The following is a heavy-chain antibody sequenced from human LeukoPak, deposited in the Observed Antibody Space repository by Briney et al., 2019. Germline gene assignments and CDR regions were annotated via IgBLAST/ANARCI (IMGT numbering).Heavy chain of an antibody. CDR2: ISSSSSYI. V-gene: IGHV3-21*04. CDR3: AKDRKYSGSYFDY. Sequence: GGSLRLSCAASGFTFSSYSMNWVRQAPGKGLEWVSSISSSSSYIYYADSVKGRFTISRDNAKNSLYLQMNSLRAEDTALYYCAKDRKYSGSYFDYWGQGTLVTVSS. CDR1: GFTFSSYS. D-gene: IGHD1-26*01. J-gene: IGHJ4*02.